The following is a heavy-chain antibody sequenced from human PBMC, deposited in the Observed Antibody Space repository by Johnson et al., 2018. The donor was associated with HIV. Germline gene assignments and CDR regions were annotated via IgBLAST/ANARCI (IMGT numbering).Heavy chain of an antibody. J-gene: IGHJ3*02. V-gene: IGHV3-33*05. Sequence: VQLLESGGRVVQPGRSLRLSCAASGFTFNSYGMHWVRQAPGKGLEWVALISYDGSNKYYVDSVKGRFTISRDNSKNTLYLQMNSLRAEDTAVYYCARVDRGAFDIWGRGTMVTVSS. D-gene: IGHD3-22*01. CDR2: ISYDGSNK. CDR1: GFTFNSYG. CDR3: ARVDRGAFDI.